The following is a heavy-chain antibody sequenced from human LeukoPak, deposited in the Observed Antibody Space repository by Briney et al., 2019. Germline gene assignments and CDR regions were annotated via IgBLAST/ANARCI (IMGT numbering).Heavy chain of an antibody. CDR2: INHSGST. CDR3: ARGGFRAAAGTALRY. Sequence: SETLSLTCAVYGGSFSGYCWSWIRQPPGKGLEWIGEINHSGSTNYNPSLKSRVTISIDTSKNQFSLKLNSVTAADTAVYFCARGGFRAAAGTALRYWGQGTLVTVSS. J-gene: IGHJ4*02. D-gene: IGHD6-13*01. CDR1: GGSFSGYC. V-gene: IGHV4-34*01.